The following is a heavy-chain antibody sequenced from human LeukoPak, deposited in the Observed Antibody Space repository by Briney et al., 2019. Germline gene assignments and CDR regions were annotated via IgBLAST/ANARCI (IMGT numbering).Heavy chain of an antibody. CDR1: GYTFTSYG. J-gene: IGHJ4*02. Sequence: ASVKVSCKASGYTFTSYGISWVRQAPGQGLEWMGWISAYNGNTNYAQKLQGRVTMTTDTSTSTVYMELRSLRSDDTAVYYCARDLHYGDYEDYWGQGTLVTVSS. V-gene: IGHV1-18*01. D-gene: IGHD4-17*01. CDR3: ARDLHYGDYEDY. CDR2: ISAYNGNT.